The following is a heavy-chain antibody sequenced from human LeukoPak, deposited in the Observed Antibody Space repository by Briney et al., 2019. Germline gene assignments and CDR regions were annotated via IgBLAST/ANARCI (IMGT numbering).Heavy chain of an antibody. Sequence: PGGSLRLSCAASGNSWMHWVRQAPGKGLVWVSHINSDGSWTSYADSVKGRFTISKDNAKNTVYLQMNSLRAEGTAVYYCVSFYETYWGRGTLVTVSS. D-gene: IGHD2/OR15-2a*01. CDR2: INSDGSWT. V-gene: IGHV3-74*01. J-gene: IGHJ4*02. CDR3: VSFYETY. CDR1: GNSW.